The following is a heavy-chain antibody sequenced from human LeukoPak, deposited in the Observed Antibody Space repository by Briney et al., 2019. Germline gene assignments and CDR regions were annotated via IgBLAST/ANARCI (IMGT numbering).Heavy chain of an antibody. V-gene: IGHV3-9*01. CDR2: ISWNSGSI. J-gene: IGHJ6*02. CDR3: AKDMYISSTAGMDV. CDR1: GFTFDDYA. D-gene: IGHD4-17*01. Sequence: GRSLRLSCAASGFTFDDYAMHWVRQAPGKGLEWVSGISWNSGSIGYADSVRGRFTVSRDNAKNSLYLQMNSLRAEDTALYYCAKDMYISSTAGMDVWGQGTTVTVSS.